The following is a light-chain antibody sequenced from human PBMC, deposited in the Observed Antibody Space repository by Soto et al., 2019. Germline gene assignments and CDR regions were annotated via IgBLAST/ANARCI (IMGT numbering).Light chain of an antibody. CDR2: GAS. CDR1: QSVSSN. CDR3: QQYNSYWT. J-gene: IGKJ1*01. V-gene: IGKV3-15*01. Sequence: IVITQSPATLSVSPGERATLSCRASQSVSSNLAWYQQKPGQAPRLLIYGASTRATGIPARFSGSGSGTEFTLTISSLQPGDFATYYCQQYNSYWTFGQGTKVDI.